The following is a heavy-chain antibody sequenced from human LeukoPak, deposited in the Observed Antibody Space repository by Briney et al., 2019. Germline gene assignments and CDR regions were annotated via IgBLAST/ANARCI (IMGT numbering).Heavy chain of an antibody. CDR1: GDYVSNANYY. Sequence: SETLSLTCTVSGDYVSNANYYWTWIRQQPGKGLEWIGYIYHSGTTYNNPSLKSRVSISVDTSKNQFSLNLDSVTAADTAVYYCARDENSGYGTLDYWGQGSLVTVSS. J-gene: IGHJ4*02. D-gene: IGHD3-22*01. V-gene: IGHV4-31*03. CDR2: IYHSGTT. CDR3: ARDENSGYGTLDY.